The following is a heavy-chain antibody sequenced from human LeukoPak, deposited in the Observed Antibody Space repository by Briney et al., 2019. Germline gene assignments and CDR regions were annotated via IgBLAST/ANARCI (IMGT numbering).Heavy chain of an antibody. Sequence: RPGGSLRLSCAASGFPFSSYAMSWVRQAPGKGLEWVSAISGSGGSTYYADSVKGRFTISRDNSKNTLYLQMNSLRAEDTAVYFCAKGRLALRSIDYWGQGTLVTVSS. CDR3: AKGRLALRSIDY. CDR2: ISGSGGST. CDR1: GFPFSSYA. D-gene: IGHD3-3*01. J-gene: IGHJ4*02. V-gene: IGHV3-23*01.